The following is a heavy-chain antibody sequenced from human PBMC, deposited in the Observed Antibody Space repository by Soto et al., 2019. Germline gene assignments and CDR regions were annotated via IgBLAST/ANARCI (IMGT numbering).Heavy chain of an antibody. J-gene: IGHJ6*02. CDR3: TTPGSAYYYYYYGMDV. Sequence: PWWSLRLSCSASGFTFSNAWMSWVRQAPGKGLEWVGRIKSKTGGGTTDYAAPMKGRFTISRDDSKNTLYLQMNSLKTEDTAVYYCTTPGSAYYYYYYGMDVWGQGTTVTVS. D-gene: IGHD6-19*01. V-gene: IGHV3-15*01. CDR1: GFTFSNAW. CDR2: IKSKTGGGTT.